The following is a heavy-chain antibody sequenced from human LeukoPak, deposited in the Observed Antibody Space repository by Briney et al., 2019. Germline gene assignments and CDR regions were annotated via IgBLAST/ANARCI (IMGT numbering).Heavy chain of an antibody. CDR2: IYYSGST. J-gene: IGHJ6*03. Sequence: SETLSLTCTVSGGSINNYYWTWIRQPPGKGLEWIGYIYYSGSTNYNPSLKSRVTISVDTSKNQFSLRLSSVTAADTAVYYCARQAYSSSSFYYYYMDVWGKGTRVTVSS. CDR3: ARQAYSSSSFYYYYMDV. CDR1: GGSINNYY. D-gene: IGHD6-6*01. V-gene: IGHV4-59*08.